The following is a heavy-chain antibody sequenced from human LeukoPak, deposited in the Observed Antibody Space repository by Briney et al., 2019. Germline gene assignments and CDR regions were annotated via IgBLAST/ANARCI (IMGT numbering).Heavy chain of an antibody. CDR2: IYTSGST. CDR1: GGSISSYY. J-gene: IGHJ5*02. V-gene: IGHV4-4*07. Sequence: SETLSLTCTVSGGSISSYYWSWIRQPAGKGLEWIGRIYTSGSTNYNPSLKSRVTMSVDTSKNQFSLKLSSVTAADTAVYYCARQRPPYDSSGYTNWFDPWGQGTLVTVSS. D-gene: IGHD3-22*01. CDR3: ARQRPPYDSSGYTNWFDP.